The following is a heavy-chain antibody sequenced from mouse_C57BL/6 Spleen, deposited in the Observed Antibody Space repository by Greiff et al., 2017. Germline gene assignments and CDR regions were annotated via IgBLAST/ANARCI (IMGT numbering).Heavy chain of an antibody. CDR3: AITTVVATRNYAMDY. J-gene: IGHJ4*01. CDR1: GFTFSDYG. Sequence: EVQVVESGGGLVKPGGSLKLSCAASGFTFSDYGMHWVRQAPEKGLEWVAYISSGSSTIYYADTVKGRFTISRDKAKNTLFLQMTSLRSEDTAMYYCAITTVVATRNYAMDYWGQGTSVTVSS. CDR2: ISSGSSTI. V-gene: IGHV5-17*01. D-gene: IGHD1-1*01.